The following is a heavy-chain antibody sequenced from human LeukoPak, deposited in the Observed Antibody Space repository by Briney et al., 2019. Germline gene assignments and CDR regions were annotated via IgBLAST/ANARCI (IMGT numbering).Heavy chain of an antibody. CDR3: ARGSLGIQLWFEYNWFDP. CDR1: GGSFSGYY. V-gene: IGHV4-34*01. D-gene: IGHD5-18*01. J-gene: IGHJ5*02. CDR2: INHSGST. Sequence: SETLSLTCAVYGGSFSGYYWSWIRQPPGKGLEWIGEINHSGSTNYNPSLKSRVTISVGTSKNQFSLKLSSVTAADTAVYYCARGSLGIQLWFEYNWFDPWGQGTLVTVSS.